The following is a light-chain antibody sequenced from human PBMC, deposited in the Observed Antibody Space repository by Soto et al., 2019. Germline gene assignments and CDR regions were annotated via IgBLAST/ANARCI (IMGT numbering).Light chain of an antibody. J-gene: IGKJ5*01. CDR2: RAS. CDR1: QSINNN. V-gene: IGKV3-15*01. Sequence: EIVMTQSPATLSLSPGEIATLSCSASQSINNNLAWYQQKPGQAPRLFMFRASSRATGIPARFSGSGSGTDFTLTISSLEPEDFAVYFCHQYNNWPRTFGQGTRLEI. CDR3: HQYNNWPRT.